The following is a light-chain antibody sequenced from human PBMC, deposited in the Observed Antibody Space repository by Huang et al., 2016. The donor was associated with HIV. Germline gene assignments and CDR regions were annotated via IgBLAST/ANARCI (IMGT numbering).Light chain of an antibody. V-gene: IGKV3-15*01. CDR3: QQYNNRYT. CDR2: GSS. J-gene: IGKJ2*01. CDR1: QGISSN. Sequence: IVMTQSPATLSVSPGDIATLSCRASQGISSNLAWYQQKPGQAPRRLIYGSSTRATGIPARFSGSGSGTEFTLTISSLQSEDFAVYYCQQYNNRYTFGQGTKLEIK.